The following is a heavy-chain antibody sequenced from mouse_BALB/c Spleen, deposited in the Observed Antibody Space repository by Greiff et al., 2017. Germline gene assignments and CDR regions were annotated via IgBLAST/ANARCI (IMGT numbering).Heavy chain of an antibody. CDR1: GYTFTSYW. D-gene: IGHD2-4*01. V-gene: IGHV1-5*01. Sequence: EVKLEESGTVLARPGASVKMSCKASGYTFTSYWMHWVKQRPGQGLEWIGAIYPGNSDTSYNQKFKGKAKLTAVTSTSTAYMELSSLTNEDSAVYYCTRSTMITTSSFDYWGQGTTLTVSS. J-gene: IGHJ2*01. CDR2: IYPGNSDT. CDR3: TRSTMITTSSFDY.